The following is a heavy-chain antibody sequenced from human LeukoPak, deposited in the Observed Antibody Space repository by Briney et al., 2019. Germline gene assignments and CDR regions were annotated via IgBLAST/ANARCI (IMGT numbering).Heavy chain of an antibody. J-gene: IGHJ4*02. CDR1: GFTVSSNY. CDR2: IYSGGST. Sequence: GGSLRLSCAASGFTVSSNYMSWVRQAPGKGLEWVSVIYSGGSTYYADSVKGRFTISRDNSKNTLYLQMNSLGAEDTAAYYCARDFNVDTAMDYWGQGTLVTVSS. V-gene: IGHV3-66*01. D-gene: IGHD5-18*01. CDR3: ARDFNVDTAMDY.